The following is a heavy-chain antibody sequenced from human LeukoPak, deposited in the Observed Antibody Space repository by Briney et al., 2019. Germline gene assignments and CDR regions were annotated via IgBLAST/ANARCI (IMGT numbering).Heavy chain of an antibody. J-gene: IGHJ5*02. V-gene: IGHV4-38-2*02. CDR1: GYSISSGYY. Sequence: SETLSLTCTVSGYSISSGYYWGWIRQPPGKGLEWVGGFYHSGSTYYNPSLKSRVTISVDTSKNQFSLKLSSVTAADTAVYYCARGRAVAGTGWFDPWGQGTLVTVSS. CDR3: ARGRAVAGTGWFDP. CDR2: FYHSGST. D-gene: IGHD6-19*01.